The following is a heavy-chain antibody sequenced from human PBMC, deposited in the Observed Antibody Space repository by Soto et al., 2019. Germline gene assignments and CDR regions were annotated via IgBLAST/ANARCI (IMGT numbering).Heavy chain of an antibody. Sequence: GGSLRLSCAASGFTFSSYEMNWVRQAPGKGLERVSYISSSGSTIYYADSVKGRFTISRDNAKNSLYLQMNSLRAEDTAVYYCARDSGYSGYDLNYWGQGTLVTVSS. CDR3: ARDSGYSGYDLNY. J-gene: IGHJ4*02. D-gene: IGHD5-12*01. CDR2: ISSSGSTI. V-gene: IGHV3-48*03. CDR1: GFTFSSYE.